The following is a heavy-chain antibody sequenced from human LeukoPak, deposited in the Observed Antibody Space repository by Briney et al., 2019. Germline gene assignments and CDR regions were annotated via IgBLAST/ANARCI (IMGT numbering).Heavy chain of an antibody. J-gene: IGHJ4*02. CDR1: GFTFSSYG. CDR2: ISGSGGST. D-gene: IGHD1-26*01. V-gene: IGHV3-23*01. Sequence: GGSLRLSCAASGFTFSSYGMSWVRQAPGRGLEWVSAISGSGGSTYYADSVKGRFTISRDNSKNTLYLQMNSLRVEDTAIYYCAKAISKVGATSFDYWGQGTLVTVSS. CDR3: AKAISKVGATSFDY.